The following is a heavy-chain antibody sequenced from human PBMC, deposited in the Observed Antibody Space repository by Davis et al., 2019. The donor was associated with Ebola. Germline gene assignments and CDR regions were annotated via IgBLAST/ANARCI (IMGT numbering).Heavy chain of an antibody. D-gene: IGHD2-15*01. CDR2: INHSGST. CDR1: GGSFSGYY. V-gene: IGHV4-34*01. J-gene: IGHJ4*02. CDR3: ARGRSADIVVVVAATYGSLDY. Sequence: MPSETLSLTCAVYGGSFSGYYWRWIRQPPGKGLAWIGEINHSGSTNYNPSLKSRVTISVDTSKNQFSLKLSSVTAADTAVYYCARGRSADIVVVVAATYGSLDYWGQGTLVTVSS.